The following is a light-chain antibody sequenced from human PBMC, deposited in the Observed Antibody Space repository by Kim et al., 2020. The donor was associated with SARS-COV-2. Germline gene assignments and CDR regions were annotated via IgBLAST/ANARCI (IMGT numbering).Light chain of an antibody. V-gene: IGLV3-27*01. CDR3: YSAADDTLI. CDR1: VLTKKY. J-gene: IGLJ2*01. Sequence: SVSPGQTAGISCSGDVLTKKYVRWYQQKPGQAPVLVIYKDTERPSGIPERFSGSSSGTTVTLTISGAQVDDEADYYCYSAADDTLIFGGGTQLTVL. CDR2: KDT.